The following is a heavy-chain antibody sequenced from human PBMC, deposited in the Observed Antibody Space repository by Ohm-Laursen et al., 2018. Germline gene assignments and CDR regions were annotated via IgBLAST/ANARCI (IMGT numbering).Heavy chain of an antibody. CDR2: ISGSGGST. J-gene: IGHJ6*02. Sequence: GSLRLSCTASGFTFSSYAMSWVRQAPGKGLEWVSAISGSGGSTYYADSVKGRFTISRDNSKNTLYLQMNSLRAEDTAVYYCAKVAIDSGYVYYYYGMDVWGQGTTVTVSS. CDR3: AKVAIDSGYVYYYYGMDV. V-gene: IGHV3-23*01. D-gene: IGHD5-12*01. CDR1: GFTFSSYA.